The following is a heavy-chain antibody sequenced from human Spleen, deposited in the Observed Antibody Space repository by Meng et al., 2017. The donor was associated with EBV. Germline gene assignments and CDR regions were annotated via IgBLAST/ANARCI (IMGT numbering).Heavy chain of an antibody. CDR3: ARGHTHYYGSGSYGY. CDR2: MSPNSGNT. CDR1: GYTFTNYD. Sequence: QVQLVQSGAEVKXPXASGKVSGKASGYTFTNYDINWVRQATGRGLEWVGWMSPNSGNTVYAQKFQGRVTMTKNTSTSTVYMELNSLRSDDTAVYYCARGHTHYYGSGSYGYWGQGTLVTVSS. V-gene: IGHV1-8*01. D-gene: IGHD3-10*01. J-gene: IGHJ4*02.